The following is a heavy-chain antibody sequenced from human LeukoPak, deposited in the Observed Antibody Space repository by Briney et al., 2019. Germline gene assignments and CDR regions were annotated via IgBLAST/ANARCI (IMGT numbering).Heavy chain of an antibody. Sequence: GGSLRLSCAASGFTFSSYSMNWVRQAPGKGLEWVSSISSSSSYIYYADSVKGRFPISRDNAKNTLYLQVNSLRAEDTAVYYCRGGGNDAFDIWGQETMVTVSS. J-gene: IGHJ3*02. V-gene: IGHV3-21*01. CDR3: RGGGNDAFDI. D-gene: IGHD4-23*01. CDR2: ISSSSSYI. CDR1: GFTFSSYS.